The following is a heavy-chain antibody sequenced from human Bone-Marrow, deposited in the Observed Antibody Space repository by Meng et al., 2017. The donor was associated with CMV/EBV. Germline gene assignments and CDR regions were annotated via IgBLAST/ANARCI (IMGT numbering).Heavy chain of an antibody. CDR1: GGTLSGYY. D-gene: IGHD3-3*01. J-gene: IGHJ4*02. CDR2: NNHGGLA. Sequence: YGGTLSGYYWSWIRQSPGEVLEWVGENNHGGLANYNPSLERPVTISVDTCKNQVFLKLSSVTAADTAVYYCARGKSNFWSGYRNYFDYWGQGTLVTVSS. V-gene: IGHV4-34*01. CDR3: ARGKSNFWSGYRNYFDY.